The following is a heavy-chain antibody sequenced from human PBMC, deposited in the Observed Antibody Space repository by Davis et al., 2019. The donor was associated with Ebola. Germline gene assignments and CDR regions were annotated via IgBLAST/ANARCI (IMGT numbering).Heavy chain of an antibody. CDR3: AKDSSGNQYYYGMDV. Sequence: GGSLRLSCAASGFTFNIFDMHWVRQAPGRGLEWVAFVRSHGSDDHYADSVKGRFTISRDNSKNTLYLQMNSLRAEDTAVYYCAKDSSGNQYYYGMDVWGQGTTVTVSS. D-gene: IGHD6-19*01. CDR2: VRSHGSDD. CDR1: GFTFNIFD. J-gene: IGHJ6*02. V-gene: IGHV3-30*02.